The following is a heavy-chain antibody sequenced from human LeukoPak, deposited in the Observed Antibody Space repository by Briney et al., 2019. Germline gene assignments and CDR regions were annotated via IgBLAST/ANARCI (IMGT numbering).Heavy chain of an antibody. CDR2: IGTSSTTI. J-gene: IGHJ6*03. CDR3: ARFAAGGSYYYYMDV. Sequence: AGGSLRLSCAASGFTFSSYTMNWVRQPPGKGLEWFSNIGTSSTTIYYADSVKGRFTISRDNAKNSLYLQMNSLRADDTAVYYCARFAAGGSYYYYMDVWGKGTTVTVSS. CDR1: GFTFSSYT. D-gene: IGHD6-25*01. V-gene: IGHV3-48*01.